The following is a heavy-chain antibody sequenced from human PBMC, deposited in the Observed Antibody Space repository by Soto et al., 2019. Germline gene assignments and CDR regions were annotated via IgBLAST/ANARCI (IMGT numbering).Heavy chain of an antibody. Sequence: QVQLVESGGGVVQPGRSLRLSWAASGLTFSSYGMHWVRQAPGKGLEWVAVIWSDGSNKYYADSVKGRFTISRDNSKNTLYLQMNSLRVEDMAVYYCASAAGAYDNWGQGTLVTVSS. V-gene: IGHV3-33*01. D-gene: IGHD1-26*01. CDR3: ASAAGAYDN. CDR1: GLTFSSYG. CDR2: IWSDGSNK. J-gene: IGHJ4*02.